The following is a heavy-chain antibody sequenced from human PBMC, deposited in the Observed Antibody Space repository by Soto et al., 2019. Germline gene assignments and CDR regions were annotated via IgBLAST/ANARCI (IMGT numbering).Heavy chain of an antibody. Sequence: QVQLVESGGGVVQPGRSLRLSCAASGFSFSAYGMHWVRQAPGKGLEWVGVISYDGSERYYGDSVKGRFLISRENSKNTLYLQMRSLRDNDTGVYYCARDRFGGTQGTNWLDPWGQGTLVTVSS. CDR2: ISYDGSER. CDR1: GFSFSAYG. D-gene: IGHD1-26*01. V-gene: IGHV3-33*01. J-gene: IGHJ5*02. CDR3: ARDRFGGTQGTNWLDP.